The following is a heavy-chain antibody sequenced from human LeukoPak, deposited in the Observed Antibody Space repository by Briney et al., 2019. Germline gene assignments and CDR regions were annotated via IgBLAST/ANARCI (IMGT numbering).Heavy chain of an antibody. J-gene: IGHJ4*02. CDR1: GYTFTSYD. CDR3: ARDIDPNYGDSYLDY. CDR2: MNPNSGNT. D-gene: IGHD4-17*01. V-gene: IGHV1-8*01. Sequence: ASVKVSCKASGYTFTSYDINWVRQATGQGLEWLGWMNPNSGNTGYAQNFQGRVTMTRDTSIDTAYMELTSLRYDDTAVYYCARDIDPNYGDSYLDYWGQGTLVTVSS.